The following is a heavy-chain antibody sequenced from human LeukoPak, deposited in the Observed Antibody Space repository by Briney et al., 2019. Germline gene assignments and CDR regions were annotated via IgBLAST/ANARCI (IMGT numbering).Heavy chain of an antibody. J-gene: IGHJ6*03. V-gene: IGHV3-7*01. CDR3: AKLTRGYYYYMDV. CDR1: GLTFSSYW. D-gene: IGHD1-14*01. CDR2: LNQDGSEK. Sequence: PGGSLRLSCAASGLTFSSYWMSRVRQTPGKGLEWVANLNQDGSEKHYVDSAKGRFTISRDNAKNSLYLQMNSLRGEDTAVYYCAKLTRGYYYYMDVWGKGTTVTVSS.